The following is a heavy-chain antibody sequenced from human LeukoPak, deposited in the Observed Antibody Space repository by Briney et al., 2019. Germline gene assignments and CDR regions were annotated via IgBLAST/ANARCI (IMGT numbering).Heavy chain of an antibody. V-gene: IGHV4-59*13. CDR1: GGSMSSYY. Sequence: PSETLSLTCTVSGGSMSSYYWSWIRQPPGKGLEWIGYSYYSVSTNYNPSLKSRVTISVDTSKNQFSLTLSSVTSADTAVYYCARTIVVVPAYYFDYWGQGTLVTVSS. J-gene: IGHJ4*02. D-gene: IGHD2-2*01. CDR3: ARTIVVVPAYYFDY. CDR2: SYYSVST.